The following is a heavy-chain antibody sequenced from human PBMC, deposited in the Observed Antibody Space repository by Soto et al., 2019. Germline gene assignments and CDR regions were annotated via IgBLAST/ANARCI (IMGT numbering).Heavy chain of an antibody. D-gene: IGHD3-10*01. CDR3: ARVITMVRGARYNWFDP. CDR2: IIPIFGTA. J-gene: IGHJ5*02. CDR1: GGTFSSYA. V-gene: IGHV1-69*13. Sequence: ASVKVSCKASGGTFSSYAISWVRQAPGQGLEWMGGIIPIFGTANYAQKFQGRVTITADESTSTAYMELSSLRSEDTAVYYCARVITMVRGARYNWFDPWGQGTLVTVSS.